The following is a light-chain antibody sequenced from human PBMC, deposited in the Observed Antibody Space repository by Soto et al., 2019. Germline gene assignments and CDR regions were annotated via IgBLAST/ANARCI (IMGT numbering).Light chain of an antibody. Sequence: IKMIQSPSTLSASVGDRVTITCRASQSISDWLAWYQQKPGTAPKVLIYHASNLQSGVPSRFSGSGSGTEFTLTISSLQPDDFATYYCLQLYNFSWTFGQGTKVDIK. V-gene: IGKV1-5*01. J-gene: IGKJ1*01. CDR1: QSISDW. CDR3: LQLYNFSWT. CDR2: HAS.